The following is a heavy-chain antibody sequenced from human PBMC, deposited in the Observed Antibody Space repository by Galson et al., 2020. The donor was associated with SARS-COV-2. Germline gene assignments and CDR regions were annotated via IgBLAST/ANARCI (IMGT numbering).Heavy chain of an antibody. D-gene: IGHD2-21*02. CDR2: IYHSGST. Sequence: ASETLSLTCTVSGYSLSNGYYWGWIRQPPGKGLDWIGSIYHSGSTWYNPSLKSRVTISVDTSKNQFSLKLNSVTAADTAVYYCVGVTANYWYFDLWVRGTRVTVSS. CDR1: GYSLSNGYY. CDR3: VGVTANYWYFDL. J-gene: IGHJ2*01. V-gene: IGHV4-38-2*02.